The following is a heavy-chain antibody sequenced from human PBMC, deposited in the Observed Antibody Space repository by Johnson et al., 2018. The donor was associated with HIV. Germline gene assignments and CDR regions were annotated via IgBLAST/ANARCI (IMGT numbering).Heavy chain of an antibody. J-gene: IGHJ3*02. D-gene: IGHD6-13*01. Sequence: EKLVESGGGWVKPGGSLRLSCAASRFTFSDYYMTWIRQAPGKGLEWVSGINWNGGSTGYADSVKGRFTISRDNAKNSLYLQMNSLRDEDTALYYCARDGGYSSSWYKYAFDIWGQGTMVTVSS. CDR1: RFTFSDYY. V-gene: IGHV3-20*04. CDR3: ARDGGYSSSWYKYAFDI. CDR2: INWNGGST.